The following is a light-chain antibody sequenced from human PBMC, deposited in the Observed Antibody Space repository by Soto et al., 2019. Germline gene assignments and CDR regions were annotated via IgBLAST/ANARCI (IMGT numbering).Light chain of an antibody. V-gene: IGKV1-5*03. Sequence: DIQMTQSPSILCASVGDRVTVASRASQSISSWLAWYQQKPGKAPNLLIYKASHLENGVPSRFSGSGSGTEFTLTISSLQPGDFATYYCQHYNTYPWTFGQGTKVDIK. CDR2: KAS. CDR1: QSISSW. J-gene: IGKJ1*01. CDR3: QHYNTYPWT.